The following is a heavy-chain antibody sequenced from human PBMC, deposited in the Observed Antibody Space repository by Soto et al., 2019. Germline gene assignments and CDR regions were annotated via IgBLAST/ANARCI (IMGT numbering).Heavy chain of an antibody. CDR3: AKDVDEFWWFGEVYYFYGMDV. D-gene: IGHD3-10*01. Sequence: HVQLVESGGGVVQPGRSLRLSCAASGFTFSNYGMHWVRQAPGTGLEWVAVISSAGSKEYYEDSVKGRFTISRDTSKTTLYLQMNSLRAEDTAMYHGAKDVDEFWWFGEVYYFYGMDVWVQGTTVTVS. CDR1: GFTFSNYG. CDR2: ISSAGSKE. V-gene: IGHV3-30*18. J-gene: IGHJ6*02.